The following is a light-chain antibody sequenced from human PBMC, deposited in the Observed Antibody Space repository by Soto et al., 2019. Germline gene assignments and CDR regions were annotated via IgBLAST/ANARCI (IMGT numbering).Light chain of an antibody. J-gene: IGKJ4*01. Sequence: EIVLTQSPGTLSLSPGERATLSCRASQSVISNYLAWYQQRPGQAPRLLIYGASSRATGIPDRFSGSGSGTDVTLTISRLEAEDFAVYYCQQYVSSPLTFGGGTKVEIK. V-gene: IGKV3-20*01. CDR2: GAS. CDR3: QQYVSSPLT. CDR1: QSVISNY.